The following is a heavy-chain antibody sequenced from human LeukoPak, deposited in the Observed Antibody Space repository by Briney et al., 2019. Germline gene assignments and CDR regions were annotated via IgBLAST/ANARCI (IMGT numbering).Heavy chain of an antibody. D-gene: IGHD6-13*01. CDR3: ARSAIAAAGQHYYYYGMDV. CDR2: ISSSGSTI. CDR1: GFTFSDYY. V-gene: IGHV3-11*01. Sequence: PGGSLRLSCAASGFTFSDYYMSWIRQAPGKGLEWVSYISSSGSTIYYADSVKGRFTISRDNAKNSLYLQMNSLRAEDTAVYYCARSAIAAAGQHYYYYGMDVWGQGTTVTVSS. J-gene: IGHJ6*02.